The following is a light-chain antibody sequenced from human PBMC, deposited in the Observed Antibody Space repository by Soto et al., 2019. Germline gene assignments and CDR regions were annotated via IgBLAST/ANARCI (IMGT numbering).Light chain of an antibody. J-gene: IGLJ3*02. V-gene: IGLV2-14*01. CDR3: SSDTNSNSVV. CDR1: SSDVGGYNF. CDR2: EVS. Sequence: QSALTQPVSVSGSPGQSITISCTGTSSDVGGYNFVSWFQQHPGKAPKLMIYEVSNRPSGVSNRFSGSKSGNTASLTISGLQAEDDADYYCSSDTNSNSVVFGGGTKLTVL.